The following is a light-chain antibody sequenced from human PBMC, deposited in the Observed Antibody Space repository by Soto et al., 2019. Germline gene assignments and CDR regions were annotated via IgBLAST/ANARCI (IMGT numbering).Light chain of an antibody. V-gene: IGKV1-27*01. Sequence: IQMTQSPSSLSASVGDRVTITCRASQGIRNYVAWYQQKPGKVPKLLIYAASTLQSGVASRFSGSGSGTNFTLTIISLQAEDVATYYCQTSNRAALWTFGQGNKVDIK. CDR2: AAS. CDR1: QGIRNY. J-gene: IGKJ1*01. CDR3: QTSNRAALWT.